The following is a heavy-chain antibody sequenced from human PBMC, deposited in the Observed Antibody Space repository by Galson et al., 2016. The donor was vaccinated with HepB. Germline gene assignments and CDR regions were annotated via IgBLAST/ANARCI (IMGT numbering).Heavy chain of an antibody. D-gene: IGHD3-22*01. J-gene: IGHJ3*01. Sequence: SLRLSCAASGFTFSNYGMSWVRQAPGKGLEWVSAVSGSGDNTYYADSVKGRFTTSRDNSRNTVYVQINSLRAEDTAIYYCTMISWSTSSGFGFWGQGTMVTVSS. CDR2: VSGSGDNT. CDR1: GFTFSNYG. CDR3: TMISWSTSSGFGF. V-gene: IGHV3-23*01.